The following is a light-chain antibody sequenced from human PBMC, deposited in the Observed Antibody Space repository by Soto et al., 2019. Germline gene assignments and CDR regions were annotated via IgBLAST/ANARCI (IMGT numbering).Light chain of an antibody. Sequence: IQMTQSPSSVSASVGDRVTISCQASQGISRSLAWYQQKPGKAPKLLIYAASTLQSGVPSRFSGSGSGTDFTLTISCLQSEDFATYYCQQYYSYPRTFGQGTKVDIK. V-gene: IGKV1-8*01. J-gene: IGKJ1*01. CDR3: QQYYSYPRT. CDR1: QGISRS. CDR2: AAS.